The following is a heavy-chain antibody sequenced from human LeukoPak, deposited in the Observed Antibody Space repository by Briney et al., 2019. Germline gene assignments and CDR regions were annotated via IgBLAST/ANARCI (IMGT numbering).Heavy chain of an antibody. D-gene: IGHD6-13*01. CDR2: ISAYNGNT. Sequence: ASVNVSCKASGYTFTSYGISWVRQAPGQGRECMGWISAYNGNTNYAQKLQGRVTMTTATSTSTAYMELRSLRSDDTDVYYCARVRVDSSSWYRTGVFDYWGQGTLVTVSS. CDR3: ARVRVDSSSWYRTGVFDY. J-gene: IGHJ4*02. V-gene: IGHV1-18*01. CDR1: GYTFTSYG.